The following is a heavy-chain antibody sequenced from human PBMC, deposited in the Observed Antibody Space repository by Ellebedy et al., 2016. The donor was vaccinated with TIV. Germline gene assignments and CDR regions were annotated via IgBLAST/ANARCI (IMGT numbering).Heavy chain of an antibody. CDR2: INPNSGGT. Sequence: AASVKVSCKASGYTFTGYYMHWVRQAPGQGLEWMGWINPNSGGTNYAQKFQGRVTMTRDTSISTAYMELSRLRSDDTAVYYCARNPETFGHSGYDSPYYFDYWGQGTLVTVSS. V-gene: IGHV1-2*02. CDR1: GYTFTGYY. D-gene: IGHD5-12*01. J-gene: IGHJ4*02. CDR3: ARNPETFGHSGYDSPYYFDY.